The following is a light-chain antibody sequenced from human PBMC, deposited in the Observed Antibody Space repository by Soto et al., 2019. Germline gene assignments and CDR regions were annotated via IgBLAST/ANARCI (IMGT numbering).Light chain of an antibody. CDR2: TNN. V-gene: IGLV1-47*01. Sequence: QAVVTQPPSTSETPGQRVTIACSGSSSNIGSNYVYWYQQIPGTAPKILIYTNNQRPSGVPERFSGSKSGTSASLAISGLRSEDEADYYCVAWDDSLSGWVFGGGTKLTVL. CDR3: VAWDDSLSGWV. CDR1: SSNIGSNY. J-gene: IGLJ3*02.